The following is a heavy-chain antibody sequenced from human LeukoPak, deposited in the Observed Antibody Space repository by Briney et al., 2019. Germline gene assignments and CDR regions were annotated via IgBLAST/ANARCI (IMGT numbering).Heavy chain of an antibody. Sequence: GGSLRLSCAASGFTFSSYWMSWVRQAPGKGLEWVANIKQDGSEKYYVDSVKGRFTISRDNAKNSLYLQMNSLRAEDTAVYYCARDLPPRYCSSTSCRGGFDYWGQGTLVTVSS. CDR1: GFTFSSYW. V-gene: IGHV3-7*01. J-gene: IGHJ4*02. D-gene: IGHD2-2*01. CDR3: ARDLPPRYCSSTSCRGGFDY. CDR2: IKQDGSEK.